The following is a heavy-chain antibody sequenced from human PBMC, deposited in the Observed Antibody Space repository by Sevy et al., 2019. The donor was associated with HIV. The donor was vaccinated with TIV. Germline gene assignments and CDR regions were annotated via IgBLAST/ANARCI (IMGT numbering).Heavy chain of an antibody. CDR2: IWYDGSNK. D-gene: IGHD4-17*01. V-gene: IGHV3-33*01. Sequence: GGSLGLSCAASGFTFSSYGMHWVRQAPGKGLEWVAVIWYDGSNKYYADSVKGRFTISRDNSKNTLYLQMNSLRAEDTAVYYCARGYGDYRIDAFDIWGQGTMVTVSS. CDR1: GFTFSSYG. CDR3: ARGYGDYRIDAFDI. J-gene: IGHJ3*02.